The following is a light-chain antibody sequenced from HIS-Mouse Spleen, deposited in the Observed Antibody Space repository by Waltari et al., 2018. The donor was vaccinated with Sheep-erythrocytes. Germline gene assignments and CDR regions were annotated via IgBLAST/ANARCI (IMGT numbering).Light chain of an antibody. J-gene: IGLJ3*02. CDR2: EGS. Sequence: QSALTQPASVSGSPGQSITISCTGTSSDVGRYNLVSWYQQHPGKAPKLMIYEGSKRTSGVSNRFAGSKSGNTASRTSAGLQAEDEADYYCCSYAGSSTPWVFGGGTKLTVL. CDR3: CSYAGSSTPWV. CDR1: SSDVGRYNL. V-gene: IGLV2-23*01.